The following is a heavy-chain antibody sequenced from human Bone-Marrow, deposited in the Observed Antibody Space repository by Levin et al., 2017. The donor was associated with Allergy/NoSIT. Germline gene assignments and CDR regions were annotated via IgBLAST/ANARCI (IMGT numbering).Heavy chain of an antibody. J-gene: IGHJ4*02. CDR2: IYSGGST. CDR1: GFTVRSTY. CDR3: ARGWFGELLSH. V-gene: IGHV3-53*01. Sequence: LSLTCAASGFTVRSTYMSWVRPAPGKGPEWVSVIYSGGSTYYADSVTGRFTLSRDNSKNTLYLQMNSLRAEDTAVYYCARGWFGELLSHWGQGTLVTVSS. D-gene: IGHD3-10*01.